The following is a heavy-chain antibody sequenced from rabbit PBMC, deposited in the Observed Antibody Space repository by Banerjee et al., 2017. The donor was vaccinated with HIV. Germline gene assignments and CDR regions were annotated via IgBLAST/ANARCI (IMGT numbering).Heavy chain of an antibody. D-gene: IGHD4-1*01. V-gene: IGHV1S45*01. J-gene: IGHJ4*01. CDR2: IYIDSGTT. CDR1: RFSLSSGAM. Sequence: QEQLVESGGGLVQPEGSLTLTCIASRFSLSSGAMSWVRQAPGKGLEWIGYIYIDSGTTDYASWVNGRFTISRTSSTTVTLQMTSLTAADTATYFCARDLAGVIGWNFNLWGPGTLVTVS. CDR3: ARDLAGVIGWNFNL.